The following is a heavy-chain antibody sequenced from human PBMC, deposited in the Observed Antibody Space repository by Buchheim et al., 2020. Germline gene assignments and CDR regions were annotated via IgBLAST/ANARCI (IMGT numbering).Heavy chain of an antibody. CDR3: ARIYCSGGSCYSGQDYYYGMDV. CDR1: GYTFTSYY. Sequence: QVQLVQSGAEVKKPGASVKVSCKASGYTFTSYYMHWVRQAPGQGLEWMGIINPSGGSTSYAQKFQGRVTMTRDTSTRTVYMELSSLRSEDTAVYYCARIYCSGGSCYSGQDYYYGMDVWGQGTT. CDR2: INPSGGST. J-gene: IGHJ6*02. D-gene: IGHD2-15*01. V-gene: IGHV1-46*03.